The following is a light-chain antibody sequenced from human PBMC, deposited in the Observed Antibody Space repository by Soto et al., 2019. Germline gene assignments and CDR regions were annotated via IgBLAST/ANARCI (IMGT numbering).Light chain of an antibody. V-gene: IGKV1-12*01. Sequence: DIQMTQSPSSMSASVGDRVTITCRASQGIASWLAWYQQKPGKAPELLIFAASNLQSGVPSRFSGSGSGTDFPLTISSLQPEDFATYYCQQGSSFPLTFGGGTKVEIK. CDR2: AAS. J-gene: IGKJ4*01. CDR3: QQGSSFPLT. CDR1: QGIASW.